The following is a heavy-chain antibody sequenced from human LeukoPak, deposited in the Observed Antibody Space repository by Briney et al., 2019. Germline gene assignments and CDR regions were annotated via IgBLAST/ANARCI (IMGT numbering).Heavy chain of an antibody. CDR2: ISSSSSYI. Sequence: GGSLRLSCAASGFTFSSYSMNWVRQAPGKGLEWVSSISSSSSYIYYADSGKGRFTISRDKAKNSLYLQMNSLRAEDTAVYYCARVGYDYPFDYWGQGTLVTVSS. CDR3: ARVGYDYPFDY. CDR1: GFTFSSYS. D-gene: IGHD5-12*01. J-gene: IGHJ4*02. V-gene: IGHV3-21*01.